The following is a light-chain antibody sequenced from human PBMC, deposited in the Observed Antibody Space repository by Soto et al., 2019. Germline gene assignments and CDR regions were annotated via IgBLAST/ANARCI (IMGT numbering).Light chain of an antibody. J-gene: IGLJ1*01. CDR1: SSNIGSET. CDR2: ATY. CDR3: AAWDDTLNGYV. V-gene: IGLV1-44*01. Sequence: QSVLTQPPSASGTPGQRVTISCSGSSSNIGSETVNWYQQLPGTAPKLLIYATYRRPSGVPDRFSGSKSGPSASLAISGLQSEDEADYYCAAWDDTLNGYVFGTGTKLTVL.